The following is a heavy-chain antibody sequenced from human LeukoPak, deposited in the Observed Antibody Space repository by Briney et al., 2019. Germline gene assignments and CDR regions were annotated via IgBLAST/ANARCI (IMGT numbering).Heavy chain of an antibody. Sequence: SVKVSCKASGYTFTSYDINWVRQATGQGLEWMGWMNPNSGNTGYAQKFQGRVTITRNTSISTAYMELSSLRSEDTAVYYCARVSNTGVTALVTEGGFDYWGQGTLVTVSS. J-gene: IGHJ4*02. V-gene: IGHV1-8*03. CDR2: MNPNSGNT. CDR1: GYTFTSYD. CDR3: ARVSNTGVTALVTEGGFDY. D-gene: IGHD5-18*01.